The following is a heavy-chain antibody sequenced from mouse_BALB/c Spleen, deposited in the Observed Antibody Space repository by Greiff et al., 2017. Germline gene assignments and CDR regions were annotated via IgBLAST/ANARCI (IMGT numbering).Heavy chain of an antibody. D-gene: IGHD1-1*01. CDR2: IDPSDSYT. CDR1: GYTFTSYW. CDR3: ARGIYYGSDYFDY. V-gene: IGHV1-69*02. J-gene: IGHJ2*01. Sequence: QVQLQQSGAELVKPGASVKLSCKASGYTFTSYWMHWVKQRPGQGLEWIGEIDPSDSYTNYNQKFKGKATLTVDKSSSTAYMQLSSLTSEDSAVYYCARGIYYGSDYFDYWGQGTTLTVSS.